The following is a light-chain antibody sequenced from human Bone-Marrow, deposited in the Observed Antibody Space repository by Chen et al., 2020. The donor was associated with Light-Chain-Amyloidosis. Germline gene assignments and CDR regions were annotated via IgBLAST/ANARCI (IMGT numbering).Light chain of an antibody. CDR2: DAS. CDR1: QSITTY. Sequence: EIVLTQSPATLSLSPGERATLSCRASQSITTYLAWYQQKPGQAPRLLLHDASIRATGTPARFRGSGYGTDFILTISSLEREDFALYFCQQRSNWPPHTFGQGTRLEI. V-gene: IGKV3-11*01. J-gene: IGKJ2*01. CDR3: QQRSNWPPHT.